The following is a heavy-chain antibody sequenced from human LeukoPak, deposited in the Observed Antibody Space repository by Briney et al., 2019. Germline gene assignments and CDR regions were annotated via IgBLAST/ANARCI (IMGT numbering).Heavy chain of an antibody. CDR1: GFTFDDYA. CDR2: ISWNSGSI. CDR3: AKDTSDILTGSSAYYFDY. D-gene: IGHD3-9*01. V-gene: IGHV3-9*01. J-gene: IGHJ4*02. Sequence: PGGSLRLSCAASGFTFDDYAMHWVRQAPGKGLEWVSGISWNSGSIGYADSVKGRFTIFRDNAKNSLYLQMNSLRAEDTALYYCAKDTSDILTGSSAYYFDYWGQGTLVTVSS.